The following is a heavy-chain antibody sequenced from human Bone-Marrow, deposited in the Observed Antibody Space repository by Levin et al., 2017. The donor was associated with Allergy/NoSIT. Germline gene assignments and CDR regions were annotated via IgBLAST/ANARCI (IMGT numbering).Heavy chain of an antibody. D-gene: IGHD1-14*01. Sequence: GESLKISCAASGFTFSSYAMHWVRQAPGKGLEWVAVISYDGSNKYYADSVKGRFTISRDNSKNTLYLQMNSLRAEDTAVYYCARVVARNRDYWGQGTLVTVSS. J-gene: IGHJ4*02. CDR1: GFTFSSYA. CDR2: ISYDGSNK. V-gene: IGHV3-30-3*01. CDR3: ARVVARNRDY.